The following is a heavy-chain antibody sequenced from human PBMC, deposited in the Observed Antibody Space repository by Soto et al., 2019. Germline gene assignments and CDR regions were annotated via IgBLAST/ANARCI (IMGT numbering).Heavy chain of an antibody. J-gene: IGHJ4*02. V-gene: IGHV3-48*04. CDR1: EFTFSSYS. Sequence: EVQLVESGGGLVQPGGSLRLSCTASEFTFSSYSMNWVRQAPGKGLEWVSYISSSGSTIYYVDSVKGRFSISRDNSRNTVFLHMDSLRAEDTAVYYCAKDRDYPRDQFHYWGQGTLVTVSS. D-gene: IGHD2-2*01. CDR2: ISSSGSTI. CDR3: AKDRDYPRDQFHY.